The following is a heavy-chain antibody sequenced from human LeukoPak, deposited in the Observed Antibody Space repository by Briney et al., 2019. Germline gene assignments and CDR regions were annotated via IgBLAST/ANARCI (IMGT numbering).Heavy chain of an antibody. CDR2: ISSSSSII. CDR3: ARDPKGSGSEFDY. Sequence: GGSLRLSCAASGFTFSSYAMNWVRQAPGKGLEWVSFISSSSSIIHHADSVKGRFTISRDNAKNSLYLQMNSLRAEDTAVYYCARDPKGSGSEFDYCGQGTLVTISS. J-gene: IGHJ4*02. D-gene: IGHD1-26*01. CDR1: GFTFSSYA. V-gene: IGHV3-48*04.